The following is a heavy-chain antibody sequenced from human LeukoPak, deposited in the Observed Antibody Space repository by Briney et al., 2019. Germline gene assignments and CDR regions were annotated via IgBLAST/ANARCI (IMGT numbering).Heavy chain of an antibody. CDR1: GFTFSSYW. V-gene: IGHV3-74*01. CDR3: ASELVVGY. Sequence: PGGSLRLSCAASGFTFSSYWMYWVRQAPGKGPVFVSRINSEGSTTTYAGSVKGRFTISRDNAKNTLYLQMNSLRDEDTAVYYCASELVVGYWGLGTLVTVSS. D-gene: IGHD1-26*01. J-gene: IGHJ4*02. CDR2: INSEGSTT.